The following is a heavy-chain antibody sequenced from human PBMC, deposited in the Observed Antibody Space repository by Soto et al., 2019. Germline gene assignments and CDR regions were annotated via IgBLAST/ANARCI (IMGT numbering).Heavy chain of an antibody. V-gene: IGHV3-23*01. CDR2: ISGSGGST. Sequence: GGSLRLSCAASGFTFSSYAMSWVRQAPGKGLEWVSAISGSGGSTYYADSVKGRFTISRDNSKNTLYLQMNSLRADDTAVYYCAKGTYAFYYYYGMDVWPQGTTVTVSS. CDR1: GFTFSSYA. J-gene: IGHJ6*02. D-gene: IGHD1-1*01. CDR3: AKGTYAFYYYYGMDV.